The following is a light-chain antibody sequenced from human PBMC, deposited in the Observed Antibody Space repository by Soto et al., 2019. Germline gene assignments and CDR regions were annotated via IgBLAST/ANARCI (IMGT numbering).Light chain of an antibody. CDR1: QNVGND. CDR3: QHRAIWPVS. V-gene: IGKV3-11*01. J-gene: IGKJ5*01. Sequence: EILLTQSPVTLSLSPGERATLSCRASQNVGNDLFWYQQKPGQAPRLLMSEPSYRATGIPARFSGSGSGTDFTLTISSLEPEDFAVYYCQHRAIWPVSFGQGTRLESK. CDR2: EPS.